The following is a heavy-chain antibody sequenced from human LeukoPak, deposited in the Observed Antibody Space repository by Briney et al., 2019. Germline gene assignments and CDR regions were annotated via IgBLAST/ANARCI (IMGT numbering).Heavy chain of an antibody. CDR3: ARDRGNGDYGDYFDS. D-gene: IGHD4-17*01. V-gene: IGHV4-61*02. CDR1: GDSITRGAYY. Sequence: SSQTLSLTCTVSGDSITRGAYYWNWIRQPAGKGLEWIGRIHTSSRVNYNPSLKSRVTISIDTSRNLVSLRLTSVTAADAAVYYCARDRGNGDYGDYFDSWGQGTLVSVPS. J-gene: IGHJ4*02. CDR2: IHTSSRV.